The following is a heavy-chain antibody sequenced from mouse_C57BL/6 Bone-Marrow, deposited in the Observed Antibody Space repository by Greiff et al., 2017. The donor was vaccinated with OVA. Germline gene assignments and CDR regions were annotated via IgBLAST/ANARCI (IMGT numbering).Heavy chain of an antibody. V-gene: IGHV1-64*01. Sequence: QVQLQQPGAELVKPGASVKLSCKASGYTFTSYWMHWVKQRPGQGLEWIGMIHPNSGSTNYNEKFKSKATLTVDKSSSTAYMQLSSLTSEDAAVYYCARSITPYYAMDYWGQGTSVTVSS. CDR1: GYTFTSYW. CDR3: ARSITPYYAMDY. J-gene: IGHJ4*01. CDR2: IHPNSGST. D-gene: IGHD2-4*01.